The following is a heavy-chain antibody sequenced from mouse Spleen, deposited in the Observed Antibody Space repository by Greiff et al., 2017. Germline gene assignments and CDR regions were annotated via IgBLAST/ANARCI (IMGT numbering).Heavy chain of an antibody. D-gene: IGHD1-1*01. J-gene: IGHJ4*01. CDR3: ARGVLTCAMDY. Sequence: EVQRVESGGGLVKPGGSLKLSCAASGFTFSSYAMSWVRQTPEKRLEWVATISSGGSYTYYPDSVKGRFTISRDNAKNTLYLQMSSLRSEDTAMYYRARGVLTCAMDYWGQGTSVTVSS. CDR2: ISSGGSYT. V-gene: IGHV5-9-3*01. CDR1: GFTFSSYA.